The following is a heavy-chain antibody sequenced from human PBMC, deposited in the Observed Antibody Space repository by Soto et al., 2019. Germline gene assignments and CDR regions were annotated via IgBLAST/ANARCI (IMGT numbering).Heavy chain of an antibody. D-gene: IGHD2-8*02. CDR3: ARDKITGLFDY. CDR1: GGNFRDYD. CDR2: INHSGST. Sequence: LEPLSLTWAVEGGNFRDYDGTWIRQPPGTGLEWIGEINHSGSTNYNPSLKSRVTISVDTSKNQFSLKLTSVTAADTAVYYCARDKITGLFDYWGQGALVTVSS. J-gene: IGHJ4*02. V-gene: IGHV4-34*01.